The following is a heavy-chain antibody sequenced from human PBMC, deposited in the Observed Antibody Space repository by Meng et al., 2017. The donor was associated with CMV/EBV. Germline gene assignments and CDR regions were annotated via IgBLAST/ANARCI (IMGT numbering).Heavy chain of an antibody. Sequence: SETLSLTCTVSGGSIISSSYYWGWIRQPPGKGLEWIGSIYYSGSTYYNPSLKRRVTISVDTSKNQFSLKLSSVTAADTAVYYCARVLRGSKDAFDIWGQGTMVTVSS. V-gene: IGHV4-39*07. CDR3: ARVLRGSKDAFDI. CDR2: IYYSGST. CDR1: GGSIISSSYY. D-gene: IGHD3-10*01. J-gene: IGHJ3*02.